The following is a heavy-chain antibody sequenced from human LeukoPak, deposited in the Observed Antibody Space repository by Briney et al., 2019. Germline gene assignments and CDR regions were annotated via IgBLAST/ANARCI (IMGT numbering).Heavy chain of an antibody. CDR2: INLIGGTT. Sequence: GASVKVSCKASGYTFSSSYMHWVRQAPGQGLEWMGIINLIGGTTSYAQKFQGRVTMTTDTSTSTAYMELRSLRSDDTAVYYCARDSRYGAGDYWGQGTLVTVSS. J-gene: IGHJ4*02. CDR3: ARDSRYGAGDY. V-gene: IGHV1-46*01. CDR1: GYTFSSSY. D-gene: IGHD1-26*01.